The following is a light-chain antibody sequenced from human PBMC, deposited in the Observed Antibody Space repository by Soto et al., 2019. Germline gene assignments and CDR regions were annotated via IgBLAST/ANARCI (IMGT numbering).Light chain of an antibody. J-gene: IGKJ4*01. CDR3: QQRSDWPST. V-gene: IGKV3-11*01. CDR1: ESVSRY. CDR2: DAS. Sequence: EIVLTQSPATLSLSPGNRATLSCRASESVSRYLAWYQQKPGQAPRLLIYDASSRAAGIPARFSGSGSGTDFTLTITSLEPEDFAVYYCQQRSDWPSTFGGGTKVESK.